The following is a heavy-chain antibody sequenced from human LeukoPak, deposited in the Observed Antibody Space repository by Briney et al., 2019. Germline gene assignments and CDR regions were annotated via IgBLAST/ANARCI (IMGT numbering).Heavy chain of an antibody. J-gene: IGHJ4*02. V-gene: IGHV1-2*02. CDR2: INPNSGGT. CDR1: GYTFTGYY. Sequence: GASVKVSCKASGYTFTGYYMHWVRQAPGQGPEWMGWINPNSGGTNYAQKFQGRVTMTRDTSISTAYMELSRLRSDDTAVYYCARGGTGTTYPLDYWGQGTLVTVSS. CDR3: ARGGTGTTYPLDY. D-gene: IGHD1-7*01.